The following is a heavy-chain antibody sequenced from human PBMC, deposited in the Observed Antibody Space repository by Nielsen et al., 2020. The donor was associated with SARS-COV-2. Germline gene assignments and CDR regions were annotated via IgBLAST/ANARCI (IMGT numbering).Heavy chain of an antibody. CDR3: ARADCSGGSCYFDY. CDR2: IYYSGST. CDR1: GGSISSDDYY. D-gene: IGHD2-15*01. Sequence: SETLSLTCTVSGGSISSDDYYWSWIRQPPGKGLEWIGYIYYSGSTYYNPSLKSRVTISVDTSKNQFSLKLSSVTAADTAVYYCARADCSGGSCYFDYWGQGTLVTVSS. V-gene: IGHV4-30-4*02. J-gene: IGHJ4*02.